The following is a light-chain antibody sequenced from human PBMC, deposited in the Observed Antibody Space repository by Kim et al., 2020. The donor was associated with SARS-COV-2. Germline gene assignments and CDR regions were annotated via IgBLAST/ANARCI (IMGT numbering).Light chain of an antibody. V-gene: IGKV3-20*01. CDR2: GAA. CDR1: QSVSSRY. Sequence: PGERDKVTCRARQSVSSRYLAWYPQKTGQAPRLLMYGAATSSNGIPDRFSGSGSGTDFTLTISRLEPEDFAVYYCQQYSSSPRGTFGGGTKVDIK. CDR3: QQYSSSPRGT. J-gene: IGKJ4*01.